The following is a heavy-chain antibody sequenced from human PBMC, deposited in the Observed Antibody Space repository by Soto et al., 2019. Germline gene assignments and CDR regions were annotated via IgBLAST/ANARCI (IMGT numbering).Heavy chain of an antibody. V-gene: IGHV3-23*01. CDR2: ISGSGGST. CDR1: GFTFSSYA. Sequence: GGSLRLSCAASGFTFSSYAMSWVRQAPGKGLEWVSAISGSGGSTYYADSVKGRFTISRDNSKNTLYLQMNSLRAEDTAVYYCAQVSPDMVTVSNLDHWGQGTLVTVSS. D-gene: IGHD5-18*01. J-gene: IGHJ4*02. CDR3: AQVSPDMVTVSNLDH.